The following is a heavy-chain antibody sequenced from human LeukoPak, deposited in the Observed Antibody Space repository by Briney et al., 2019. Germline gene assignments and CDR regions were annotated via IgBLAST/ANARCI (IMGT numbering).Heavy chain of an antibody. CDR2: INHSGST. CDR1: GGSFSGYY. Sequence: SETLSLTCAVYGGSFSGYYWSWIRQPPGKGLEWIGEINHSGSTNYNPSLKSRVTMSVDTSKNQFSLKLSSVTAADTAVCYCARDGDDYGDYPMFDPWGQGTLVTVSS. V-gene: IGHV4-34*01. D-gene: IGHD4-17*01. J-gene: IGHJ5*02. CDR3: ARDGDDYGDYPMFDP.